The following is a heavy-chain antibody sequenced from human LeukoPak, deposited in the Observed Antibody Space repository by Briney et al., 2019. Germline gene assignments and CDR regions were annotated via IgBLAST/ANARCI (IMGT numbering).Heavy chain of an antibody. D-gene: IGHD2-8*01. V-gene: IGHV3-11*04. CDR3: ARRWGLYGGYFDF. CDR1: GFTFSDYY. Sequence: GGSLRLSCAASGFTFSDYYMSWIRHAPGKGLEWVSYISSNSDTIYYDDSVKGRFTISRDNAKNSLYLQMNSLRAEDTGVYYCARRWGLYGGYFDFWGQGTLVTVSS. J-gene: IGHJ4*02. CDR2: ISSNSDTI.